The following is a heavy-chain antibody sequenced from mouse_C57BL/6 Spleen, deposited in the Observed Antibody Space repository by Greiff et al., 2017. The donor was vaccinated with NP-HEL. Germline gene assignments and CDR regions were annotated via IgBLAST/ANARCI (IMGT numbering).Heavy chain of an antibody. CDR3: ARSRTDGYSVAWFAY. CDR2: IYPGDGDT. CDR1: GYAFSSYW. D-gene: IGHD2-3*01. J-gene: IGHJ3*01. V-gene: IGHV1-80*01. Sequence: QVQLQQSGAELVKPGASVKISCKASGYAFSSYWMNWVKQRPGKGLEWIGQIYPGDGDTNYNGKFKSKATLTADKSSSKAYMQLSRLTSEDSAIYFCARSRTDGYSVAWFAYWGQGTLVTVSA.